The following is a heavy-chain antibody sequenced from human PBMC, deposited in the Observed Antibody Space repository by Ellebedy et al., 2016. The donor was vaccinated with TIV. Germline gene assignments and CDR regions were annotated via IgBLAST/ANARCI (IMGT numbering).Heavy chain of an antibody. CDR3: ARAGLERQIHSHDY. Sequence: ASVKVSCKASGDIFSRKAISWVRQAPGQGLEWMGRIIPLLGITNYAQRFQGRVTITADTSTGTAYMELSSLTSEDTAMYFCARAGLERQIHSHDYWGQGTQVTVSS. D-gene: IGHD1-1*01. V-gene: IGHV1-69*10. CDR2: IIPLLGIT. CDR1: GDIFSRKA. J-gene: IGHJ4*02.